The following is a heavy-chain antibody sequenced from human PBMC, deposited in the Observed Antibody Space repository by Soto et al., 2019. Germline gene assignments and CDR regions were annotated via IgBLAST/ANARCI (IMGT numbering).Heavy chain of an antibody. Sequence: QVKLVESGGGVVQPGRSLRLSCAASGFTFSSYGMHWLRQAPGKGLEWIAVISYDGSNKYYADSVRGRFTISRDNSKNTLYLQMNSLRAEDTAVYYCAKDGASSSWYSDYCGQGTLVTVSS. J-gene: IGHJ4*02. CDR2: ISYDGSNK. CDR3: AKDGASSSWYSDY. D-gene: IGHD6-13*01. CDR1: GFTFSSYG. V-gene: IGHV3-30*18.